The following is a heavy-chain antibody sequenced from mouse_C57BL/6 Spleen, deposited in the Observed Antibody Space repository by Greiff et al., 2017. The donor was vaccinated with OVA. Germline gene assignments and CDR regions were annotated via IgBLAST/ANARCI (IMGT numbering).Heavy chain of an antibody. CDR3: TRPFTTVVEDYDAMDY. CDR1: GYTFTDYE. Sequence: QVHVKQSGAELVRPGASVTLSCKASGYTFTDYEMHWVKQTPVHGLEWIGAIDPETGGTAYNQKFKGKAILTADKSSSTAYMELRSLTSEDSAVYYCTRPFTTVVEDYDAMDYWGQGTSVTVSS. V-gene: IGHV1-15*01. J-gene: IGHJ4*01. D-gene: IGHD1-1*01. CDR2: IDPETGGT.